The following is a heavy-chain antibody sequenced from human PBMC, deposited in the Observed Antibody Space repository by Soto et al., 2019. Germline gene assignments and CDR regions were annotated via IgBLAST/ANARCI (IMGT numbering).Heavy chain of an antibody. CDR2: ISGSGGST. CDR1: GFTFSSYA. CDR3: AKGGASSSWSPWNWFDP. J-gene: IGHJ5*02. D-gene: IGHD6-13*01. V-gene: IGHV3-23*01. Sequence: EVQLLESGGGLVQPGGSLRLSCAASGFTFSSYAMSWVRQAPGKGLEWVSAISGSGGSTYYADYVKGRFTISRDNYKNTLYLQMNSLRAEDTAVYYCAKGGASSSWSPWNWFDPWGQGTLVTVSS.